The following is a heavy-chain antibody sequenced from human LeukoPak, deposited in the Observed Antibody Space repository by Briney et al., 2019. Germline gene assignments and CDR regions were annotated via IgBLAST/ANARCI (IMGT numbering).Heavy chain of an antibody. V-gene: IGHV3-7*01. J-gene: IGHJ4*02. CDR3: ASDVVAGHFDY. Sequence: GGSLRLSCAASGFTFSSYSMNWVRQAPGKGLEWVANINQDGSEKNYVDSVKGRFTISRDNAKNSLYLQMNSLRVEDTAVYYCASDVVAGHFDYWGQGTLITVSS. CDR1: GFTFSSYS. D-gene: IGHD6-19*01. CDR2: INQDGSEK.